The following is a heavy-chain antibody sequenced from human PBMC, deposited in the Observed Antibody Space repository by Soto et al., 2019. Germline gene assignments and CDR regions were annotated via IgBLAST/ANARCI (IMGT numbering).Heavy chain of an antibody. V-gene: IGHV3-49*04. CDR3: TSFYCSSTSCYTSPPGY. D-gene: IGHD2-2*02. CDR2: IRSKAYGGTT. Sequence: GGSLRLSCTASGFTFGDYAMSWVRQAPGKGLEWVGFIRSKAYGGTTEYAASVKGRFTISRDDSKSIAYLQMNSLKTEDTAVYYCTSFYCSSTSCYTSPPGYWGQGTLVTVSS. CDR1: GFTFGDYA. J-gene: IGHJ4*02.